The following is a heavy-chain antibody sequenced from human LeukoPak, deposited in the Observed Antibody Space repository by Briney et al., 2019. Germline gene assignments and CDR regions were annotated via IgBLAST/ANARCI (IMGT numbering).Heavy chain of an antibody. J-gene: IGHJ5*02. D-gene: IGHD3-22*01. CDR1: GYSISSGYY. Sequence: PSETLSLTCTVSGYSISSGYYLGWIRQPPGKGLEWIGSIYHSGSTYYNPSLKSRVTISVDTSKNQFSLKLSSVTAADTAVYYCAREDDSSGYYPVNWFDPWGQGTLVTVSS. CDR2: IYHSGST. CDR3: AREDDSSGYYPVNWFDP. V-gene: IGHV4-38-2*02.